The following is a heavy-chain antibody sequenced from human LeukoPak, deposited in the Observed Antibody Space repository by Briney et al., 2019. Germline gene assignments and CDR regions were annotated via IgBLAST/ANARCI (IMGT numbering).Heavy chain of an antibody. CDR2: INHSGST. D-gene: IGHD3-22*01. J-gene: IGHJ4*02. Sequence: NPSETLSLTCAVYGGSFSGYYWSWIRQPPGKGLEWIGEINHSGSTNYNPSLKSRVTISVDTSKNQFSLKLSSVTAADTAVYYCARGLYYDSSGYYGYWGQGTLVTVSS. V-gene: IGHV4-34*01. CDR3: ARGLYYDSSGYYGY. CDR1: GGSFSGYY.